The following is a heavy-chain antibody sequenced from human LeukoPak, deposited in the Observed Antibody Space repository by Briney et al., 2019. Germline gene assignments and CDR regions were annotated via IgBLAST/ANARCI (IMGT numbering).Heavy chain of an antibody. D-gene: IGHD3-10*01. CDR2: IHPNSGGT. CDR1: GYTFTGYY. V-gene: IGHV1-2*02. J-gene: IGHJ4*02. CDR3: ARWQEGSGTYYIDY. Sequence: ASVKVSCKTSGYTFTGYYMKWVRQAPGQGLEWMGWIHPNSGGTNYAPKFQGRTTLTRDTSISTAYMELSSLRSDDTAVYYCARWQEGSGTYYIDYWGQGTLVTVSS.